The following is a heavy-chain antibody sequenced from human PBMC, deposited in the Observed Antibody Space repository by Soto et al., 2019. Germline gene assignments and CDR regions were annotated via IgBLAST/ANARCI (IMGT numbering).Heavy chain of an antibody. D-gene: IGHD4-17*01. CDR2: TSNNGVI. Sequence: SGTLSLTCAASRGSFDNDYWWSWVRPPAGKGLEWIGVTSNNGVINYNPSLEGRFTISIDKAKNPFCLDMKSVTAAATASIHCLNYGEYMRPGCIVCWFDPWGPGTLVTVSS. CDR1: RGSFDNDYW. V-gene: IGHV4-4*02. CDR3: LNYGEYMRPGCIVCWFDP. J-gene: IGHJ5*01.